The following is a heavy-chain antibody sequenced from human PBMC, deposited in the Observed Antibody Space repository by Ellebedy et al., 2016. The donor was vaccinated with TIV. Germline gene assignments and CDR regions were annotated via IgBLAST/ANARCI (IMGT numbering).Heavy chain of an antibody. CDR3: ARDLGDYVLDF. D-gene: IGHD4-17*01. V-gene: IGHV1-2*02. J-gene: IGHJ4*02. CDR2: IDPNSGDT. CDR1: GYSFVANY. Sequence: ASVKVSCXTSGYSFVANYLHWVRQAPGQRPELMGWIDPNSGDTKYTEKFQGRVAMTTDTSISTAYMELNNLRLDDTAVFYCARDLGDYVLDFWGQGTLLTVSS.